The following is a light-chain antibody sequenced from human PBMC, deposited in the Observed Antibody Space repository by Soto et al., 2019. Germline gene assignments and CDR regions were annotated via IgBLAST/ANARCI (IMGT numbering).Light chain of an antibody. V-gene: IGKV1-9*01. Sequence: DIQLTQSPSFLSASVGDRVTITCRASQGSSSYLAWYQQKPGKAPNLLIYAPSTLQSGVPSRFSGSASRTELTLTLSSLQPEYFATYYCQQLNSYPWTFGQGTKVEIK. J-gene: IGKJ1*01. CDR3: QQLNSYPWT. CDR1: QGSSSY. CDR2: APS.